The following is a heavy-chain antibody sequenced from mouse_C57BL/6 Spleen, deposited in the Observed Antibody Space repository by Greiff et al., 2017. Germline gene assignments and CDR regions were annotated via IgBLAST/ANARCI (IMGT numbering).Heavy chain of an antibody. CDR3: ASSTNWDVAWFAY. CDR1: GYTFTSYW. CDR2: IYPGSGST. D-gene: IGHD4-1*01. Sequence: QVQLQQPGAELVKPGASVKMSCKASGYTFTSYWITWVKQRPGQGLEWIGDIYPGSGSTNYNEKFKSKATLTVDTSSSTAYMHLSSLTSEDSAVYYCASSTNWDVAWFAYWGQGTLVTVSA. V-gene: IGHV1-55*01. J-gene: IGHJ3*01.